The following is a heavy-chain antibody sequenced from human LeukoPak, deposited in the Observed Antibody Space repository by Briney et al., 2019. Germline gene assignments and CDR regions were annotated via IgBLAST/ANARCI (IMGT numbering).Heavy chain of an antibody. CDR3: AREAYSSSSGGRPGTSPFSY. CDR2: IHNSEST. Sequence: PSETLSLTCAVSGGSISTSSYYWGWIRQPPGKGLEWIGNIHNSESTYYNPSLKSRVTMSVDTSKNQFSLKLSSVTAADTAVYYCAREAYSSSSGGRPGTSPFSYWGQGTLVTVSS. V-gene: IGHV4-39*02. D-gene: IGHD6-6*01. CDR1: GGSISTSSYY. J-gene: IGHJ4*02.